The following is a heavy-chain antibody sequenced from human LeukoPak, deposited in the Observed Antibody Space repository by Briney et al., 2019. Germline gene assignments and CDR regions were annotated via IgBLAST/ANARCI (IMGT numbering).Heavy chain of an antibody. CDR3: ARERDYKFDY. V-gene: IGHV1-46*02. J-gene: IGHJ4*02. D-gene: IGHD4-11*01. CDR1: GYTFNSYY. CDR2: INPSGGST. Sequence: ASVKVSCKASGYTFNSYYMHWVRQAPGQGLERMGKINPSGGSTTYAQKFQGRVTMTRGTSTSTVYMELSSLRSEGTAVYFCARERDYKFDYWGQGALVTVSS.